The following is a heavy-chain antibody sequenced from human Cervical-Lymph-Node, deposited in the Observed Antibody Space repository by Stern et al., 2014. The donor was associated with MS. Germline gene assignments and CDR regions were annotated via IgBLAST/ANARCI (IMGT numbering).Heavy chain of an antibody. CDR1: GYTLTELS. J-gene: IGHJ6*02. D-gene: IGHD3-3*01. Sequence: MQLVESGAEVKKPGASVKVSCKVSGYTLTELSMHWVRQAPGKGLEWMGGFDPEDGETIFEQKFQGRVTMTEDTSTDTAYMELSSLRSEDTAVYYCATDRDDFRSGYSAPTKGYGLDVWGQGTTVTVTS. V-gene: IGHV1-24*01. CDR3: ATDRDDFRSGYSAPTKGYGLDV. CDR2: FDPEDGET.